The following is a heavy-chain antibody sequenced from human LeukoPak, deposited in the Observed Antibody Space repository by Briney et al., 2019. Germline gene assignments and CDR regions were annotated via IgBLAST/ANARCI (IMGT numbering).Heavy chain of an antibody. CDR2: INTNTGNP. D-gene: IGHD2-8*02. V-gene: IGHV7-4-1*02. J-gene: IGHJ4*02. Sequence: GASVKVSCRASGYTFTNYPMNWVRQAPGQGLEWVGWINTNTGNPTYAQGFTERFVFSWDTSVTTAYLQINSLKPEDTAVYFCARGTYGTGGRGSPGVVYWGRGTVVTVSS. CDR1: GYTFTNYP. CDR3: ARGTYGTGGRGSPGVVY.